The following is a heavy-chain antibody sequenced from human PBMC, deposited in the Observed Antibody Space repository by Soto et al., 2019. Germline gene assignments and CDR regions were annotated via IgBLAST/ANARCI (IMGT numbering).Heavy chain of an antibody. D-gene: IGHD4-17*01. V-gene: IGHV3-48*03. Sequence: GGSLRLSCAASGFTFSSYEMNWVRQAPGKGLEWVSYISSSGSTIYYADSAKGRFTISRDNAKNSLYLQMNSLRAEDTAVYYCARDWVYGEGGRRFDPWGQGTLVTVSS. J-gene: IGHJ5*02. CDR1: GFTFSSYE. CDR2: ISSSGSTI. CDR3: ARDWVYGEGGRRFDP.